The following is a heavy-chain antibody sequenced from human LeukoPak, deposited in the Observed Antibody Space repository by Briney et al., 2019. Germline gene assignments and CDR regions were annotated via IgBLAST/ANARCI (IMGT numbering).Heavy chain of an antibody. V-gene: IGHV3-20*04. Sequence: PGGSLRLSCAASGFTFDDYGMSWVRQAPGKGLEWVSGINWNGGSTGYADSVKGRFTISRDNSKNTLYLQMNSLRGEDTALYYCARDLVRTDSGYDSGPVGYWGQGTLVTVSS. J-gene: IGHJ4*02. CDR3: ARDLVRTDSGYDSGPVGY. CDR1: GFTFDDYG. CDR2: INWNGGST. D-gene: IGHD5-12*01.